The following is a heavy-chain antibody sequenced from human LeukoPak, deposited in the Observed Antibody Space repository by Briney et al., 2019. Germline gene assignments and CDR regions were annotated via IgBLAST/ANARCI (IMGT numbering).Heavy chain of an antibody. V-gene: IGHV4-61*02. J-gene: IGHJ4*02. CDR3: ARASYSYDINGWVPFDY. CDR2: IYTSGST. D-gene: IGHD3-22*01. Sequence: PSETLSLTCTVSGGSISSTRYYWGWIRQPPGKGLEWIGRIYTSGSTNYNPSLKSRVTISGDTSKTQFSLRLSSVTAADTAVYYCARASYSYDINGWVPFDYWGQGTLVTVSS. CDR1: GGSISSTRYY.